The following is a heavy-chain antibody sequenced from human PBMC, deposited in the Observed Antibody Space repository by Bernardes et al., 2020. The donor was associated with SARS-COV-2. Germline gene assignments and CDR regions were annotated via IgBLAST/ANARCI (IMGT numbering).Heavy chain of an antibody. CDR2: IYYSGST. V-gene: IGHV4-31*03. J-gene: IGHJ4*02. CDR1: GGSISSGGYY. D-gene: IGHD2-21*02. Sequence: SETLSLTCTVSGGSISSGGYYWSWLLQYPGKGLEWIGYIYYSGSTYYNPSLKSRVTISVDTSKNQFSLKMSSVTAADTAIYYCARGTVVVVTAAGDYWGQGTLVSVSS. CDR3: ARGTVVVVTAAGDY.